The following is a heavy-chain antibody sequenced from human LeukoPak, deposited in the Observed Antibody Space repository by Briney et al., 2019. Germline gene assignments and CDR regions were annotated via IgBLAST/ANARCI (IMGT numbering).Heavy chain of an antibody. J-gene: IGHJ6*02. V-gene: IGHV5-51*01. D-gene: IGHD3-10*01. CDR3: ARHLRMVRGVTYGMDV. Sequence: GESLKISCKGSGYSFTSYWIGWVRQMPGKGLEWMGVIYPGDSDTRYSPSFQGQVTISADKSISTAYLQWSSLKASDTAMYYCARHLRMVRGVTYGMDVWGQGTTVTVSS. CDR2: IYPGDSDT. CDR1: GYSFTSYW.